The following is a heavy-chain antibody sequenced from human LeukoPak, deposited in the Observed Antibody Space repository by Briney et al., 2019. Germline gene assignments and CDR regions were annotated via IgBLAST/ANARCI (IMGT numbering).Heavy chain of an antibody. D-gene: IGHD5-18*01. CDR2: IRSKAYGGTT. V-gene: IGHV3-49*04. CDR3: TRRVQLWLRDYYYYYYMDV. J-gene: IGHJ6*03. Sequence: GGSLRLSCAASGFTFSSYSMSWVRQAPGKGLEWVDFIRSKAYGGTTEYAASVKGRFTISRDDSKSIAYLQMNSLKTEDTAVYYCTRRVQLWLRDYYYYYYMDVWGKGTTVTISS. CDR1: GFTFSSYS.